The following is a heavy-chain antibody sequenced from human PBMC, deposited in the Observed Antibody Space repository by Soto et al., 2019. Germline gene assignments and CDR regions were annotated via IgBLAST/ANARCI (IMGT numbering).Heavy chain of an antibody. V-gene: IGHV3-20*04. J-gene: IGHJ4*02. D-gene: IGHD5-18*01. Sequence: GGSLRLSCAASGFTFDDYGMSWVRQAPGKGLEWVSGINWNGGSTGYTDSVKGRFTISRDNSKNTLYLQMNSLRGEDTAVYYCAKGCGNTAMLVYFDYWGQGTLVTVSS. CDR3: AKGCGNTAMLVYFDY. CDR1: GFTFDDYG. CDR2: INWNGGST.